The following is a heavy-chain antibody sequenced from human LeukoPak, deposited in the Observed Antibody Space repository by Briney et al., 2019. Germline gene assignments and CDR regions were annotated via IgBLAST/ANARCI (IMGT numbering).Heavy chain of an antibody. J-gene: IGHJ5*02. Sequence: SETLSLTCAVYGGSFSGYYWSWIRQPPGKGLEWIGEINHSGSTNYNPSLKSRVTISVDTSKNQFSLKLSSVTAADTAADYCARGGYCSSTSCRNWFDPWGQGTLVTVSS. CDR2: INHSGST. D-gene: IGHD2-2*01. CDR3: ARGGYCSSTSCRNWFDP. CDR1: GGSFSGYY. V-gene: IGHV4-34*01.